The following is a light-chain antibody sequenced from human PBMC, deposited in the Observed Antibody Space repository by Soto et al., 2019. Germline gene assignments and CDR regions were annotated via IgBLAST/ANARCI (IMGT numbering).Light chain of an antibody. Sequence: QSVLTQPASVSGSPGQSITISCTGTSSDVGGYIYVSWYQQHPGKAPKLMIYDVTSRPSGVSYRFSGSKSGNTASLTISGLQVEDEADYYCCSYTSSTNYVFGPGTKVTVL. CDR2: DVT. CDR3: CSYTSSTNYV. CDR1: SSDVGGYIY. V-gene: IGLV2-14*01. J-gene: IGLJ1*01.